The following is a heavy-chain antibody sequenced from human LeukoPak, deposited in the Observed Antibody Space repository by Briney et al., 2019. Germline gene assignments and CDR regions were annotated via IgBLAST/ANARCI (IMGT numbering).Heavy chain of an antibody. CDR1: GGSFSGYY. CDR2: INHSGST. J-gene: IGHJ4*02. Sequence: SETLSLTCAVYGGSFSGYYWSWIRQPPGKGLEWIGEINHSGSTNYNPSLKSRVTISVDTSKNQYSLKLSSVTAADTAVYYWARRGRVAAACFDYWGQGTLVTVSS. V-gene: IGHV4-34*01. CDR3: ARRGRVAAACFDY. D-gene: IGHD6-13*01.